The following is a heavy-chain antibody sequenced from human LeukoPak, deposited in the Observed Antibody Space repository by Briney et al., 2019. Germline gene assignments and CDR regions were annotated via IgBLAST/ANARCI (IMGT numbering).Heavy chain of an antibody. CDR2: ISYDGNNK. Sequence: GGSLRLSCAASGFTFSDNYMTWVRQAPGKGLEWVAVISYDGNNKFYADSVKGRFTISRDNSKNTLYLQMNSLRAEDTAVYYCARRWYYYDSSTYWGVYYYYMGVWGKGTTVSISS. CDR1: GFTFSDNY. V-gene: IGHV3-30*03. D-gene: IGHD3-22*01. J-gene: IGHJ6*03. CDR3: ARRWYYYDSSTYWGVYYYYMGV.